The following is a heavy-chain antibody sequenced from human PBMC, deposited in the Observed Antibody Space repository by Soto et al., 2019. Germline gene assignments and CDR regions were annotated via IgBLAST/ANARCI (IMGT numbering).Heavy chain of an antibody. CDR3: AREIVTTGEYYFDS. D-gene: IGHD1-1*01. CDR2: IWSDGSNK. J-gene: IGHJ4*02. CDR1: GFTFSSYG. V-gene: IGHV3-33*01. Sequence: GGSLRLSCAASGFTFSSYGLHWVRQAPGKGLEWVAVIWSDGSNKYYADSVKGRFTISRDNSQNTLYLQMNSLRAEDTAVYYCAREIVTTGEYYFDSWGLGTLVTVSS.